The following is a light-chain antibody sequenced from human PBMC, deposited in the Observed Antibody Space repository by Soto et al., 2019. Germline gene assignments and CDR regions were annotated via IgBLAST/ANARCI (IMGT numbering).Light chain of an antibody. J-gene: IGKJ1*01. CDR3: QQSYSTSPT. CDR1: RSISTY. Sequence: DIQMTQSPSSLSASVGDRVTITCRASRSISTYLNWYQQKPGKAPNLLIYAASSLQSGVPSRFSGSGSGTDFTLTISSLQPEDFATYYCQQSYSTSPTFGQGTKVDIK. CDR2: AAS. V-gene: IGKV1-39*01.